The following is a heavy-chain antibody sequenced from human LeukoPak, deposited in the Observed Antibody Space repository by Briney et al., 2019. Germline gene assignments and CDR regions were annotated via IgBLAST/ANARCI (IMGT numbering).Heavy chain of an antibody. CDR3: AKEEYSSSWNYFDY. J-gene: IGHJ4*02. V-gene: IGHV3-66*01. D-gene: IGHD6-13*01. CDR2: IYSGGIT. Sequence: GGSLRLSCAASGFTVSSNYMSWVRQAPGKGLEWVSVIYSGGITYYADPVEGRFTISRDNSKNTLYLQMNSLRAEDTAVYYCAKEEYSSSWNYFDYWGQGTLVTVSS. CDR1: GFTVSSNY.